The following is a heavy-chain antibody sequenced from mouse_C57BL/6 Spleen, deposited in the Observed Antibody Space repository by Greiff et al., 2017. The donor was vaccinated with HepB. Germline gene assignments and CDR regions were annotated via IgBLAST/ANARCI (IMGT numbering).Heavy chain of an antibody. CDR3: ALYDYDAYYAMDY. CDR1: GFNIKDYY. D-gene: IGHD2-4*01. V-gene: IGHV14-2*01. Sequence: VQLQQSGAELVKPGASVKLSCTASGFNIKDYYMHWVKQRTEQGLEWIGRIDPEDGETKYAPKFPGKATITADTSSNTAYLQLSSLTSEDTAVYYCALYDYDAYYAMDYWGQGTSVTVSS. J-gene: IGHJ4*01. CDR2: IDPEDGET.